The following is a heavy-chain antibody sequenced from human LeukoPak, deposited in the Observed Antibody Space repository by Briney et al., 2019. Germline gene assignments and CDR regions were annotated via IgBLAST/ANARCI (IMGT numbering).Heavy chain of an antibody. CDR3: ARGESGSYPRHFDY. CDR1: GGSINSYY. V-gene: IGHV4-59*08. J-gene: IGHJ4*02. D-gene: IGHD1-26*01. Sequence: KPSETLSLTCTVSGGSINSYYWSLIRQPPGKGLEWIGYIYYTGSTNSNPSLKSRVTISVDTSRNQFSLKLTSVTAADTAVYYCARGESGSYPRHFDYWGQGTLVTVSS. CDR2: IYYTGST.